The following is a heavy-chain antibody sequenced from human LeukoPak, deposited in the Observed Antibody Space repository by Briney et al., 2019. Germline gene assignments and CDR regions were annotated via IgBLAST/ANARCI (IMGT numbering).Heavy chain of an antibody. Sequence: SETLSLTCAVYGGSFSGYYWSWIRQPPGKGLEWIGYIYYSGSTNYNPSLKSRVTISVDTSKNQFSLKLSSVTAADTAVYYCARGPNYYDSSGYDDAFDIWGQGTMVTVSS. V-gene: IGHV4-59*01. CDR3: ARGPNYYDSSGYDDAFDI. CDR1: GGSFSGYY. J-gene: IGHJ3*02. CDR2: IYYSGST. D-gene: IGHD3-22*01.